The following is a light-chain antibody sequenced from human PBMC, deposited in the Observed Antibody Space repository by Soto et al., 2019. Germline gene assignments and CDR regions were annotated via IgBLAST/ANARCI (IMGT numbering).Light chain of an antibody. CDR1: RSVSNY. V-gene: IGKV3D-15*01. CDR3: QQYNQWPPIT. CDR2: DAS. Sequence: EIVLTQSPATLSLSPGESATLSCSASRSVSNYLAWYQQKPGQAPRLLIYDASSRPTDIPARFSGSGSGTEFTLTISSLQSEDFAVYYCQQYNQWPPITFGQGTRLEI. J-gene: IGKJ5*01.